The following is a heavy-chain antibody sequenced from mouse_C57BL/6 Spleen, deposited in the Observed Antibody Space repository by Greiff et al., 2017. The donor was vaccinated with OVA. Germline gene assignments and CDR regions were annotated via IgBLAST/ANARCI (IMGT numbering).Heavy chain of an antibody. CDR1: GYSFTGYF. D-gene: IGHD2-5*01. CDR2: INPYNGDT. CDR3: AREAYCSNEAWFAY. V-gene: IGHV1-20*01. Sequence: VQLQQSGPELVKPGDSVKISCKASGYSFTGYFMNWVMQSHGKSLEWIGRINPYNGDTFYNQKFKGKATLTVDKSSSTAHMELRSLTSEDSAVYYCAREAYCSNEAWFAYWGQGTLVTVSA. J-gene: IGHJ3*01.